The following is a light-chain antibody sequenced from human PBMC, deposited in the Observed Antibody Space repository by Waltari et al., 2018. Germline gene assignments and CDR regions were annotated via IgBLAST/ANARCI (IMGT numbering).Light chain of an antibody. CDR2: DVS. J-gene: IGLJ2*01. CDR3: SSYTSSSSVV. CDR1: SSDVGGYNY. Sequence: QSALTQPAPVSGSPGQSIAISCTGTSSDVGGYNYVSWYHQHPGKAPKLMIYDVSNRPSGVSNRFSGSKSGNTASLTISGLQAEDEADYYCSSYTSSSSVVFGGGTKLTVL. V-gene: IGLV2-14*03.